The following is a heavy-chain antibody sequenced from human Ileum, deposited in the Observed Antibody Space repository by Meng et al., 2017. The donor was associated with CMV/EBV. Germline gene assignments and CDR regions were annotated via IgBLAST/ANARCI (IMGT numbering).Heavy chain of an antibody. V-gene: IGHV3-74*01. CDR1: GFTFTSYW. Sequence: GGSLRLSCAASGFTFTSYWMHWVRQAPGKGLVWVSRIHRDGSDTDYADSVKGRFTISRDNAKNTLYLQVNSLRAEDTAVYYCARDGNYGDYDYWGQGILVTVSS. CDR2: IHRDGSDT. J-gene: IGHJ4*02. CDR3: ARDGNYGDYDY. D-gene: IGHD4-17*01.